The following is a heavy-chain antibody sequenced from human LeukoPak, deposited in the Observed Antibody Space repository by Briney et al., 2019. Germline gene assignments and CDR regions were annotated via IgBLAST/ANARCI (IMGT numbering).Heavy chain of an antibody. J-gene: IGHJ4*02. Sequence: GGSLRLSCVGSGFTFRSHAMSWVRQAPEKGLEFVSGIYENGGTTYYADSVKGRFSISRDNSKNTLYLQMNSLRAEDTAVYYCAKRKDEGGPFDYWGQGTLVTVSS. CDR2: IYENGGTT. D-gene: IGHD3-16*01. V-gene: IGHV3-23*01. CDR1: GFTFRSHA. CDR3: AKRKDEGGPFDY.